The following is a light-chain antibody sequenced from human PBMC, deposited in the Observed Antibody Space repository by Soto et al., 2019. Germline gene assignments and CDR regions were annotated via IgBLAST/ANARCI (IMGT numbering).Light chain of an antibody. J-gene: IGKJ2*01. V-gene: IGKV3-20*01. CDR1: QTVRDGY. CDR3: QQYGVSMFT. Sequence: DIVLTQSPGTLSLSPGERATLSCRASQTVRDGYLAWYQQKPGQAPRLCIYGASARATGIPDRFSGSGSGTDFTLTISGLEPEDFAVYYCQQYGVSMFTFGQGAKLEIK. CDR2: GAS.